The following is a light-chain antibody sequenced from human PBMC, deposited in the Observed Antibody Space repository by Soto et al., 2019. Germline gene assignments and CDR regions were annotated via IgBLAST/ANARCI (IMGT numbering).Light chain of an antibody. CDR2: GAS. CDR1: QSVSSSY. J-gene: IGKJ2*01. Sequence: EIVLTQSPGTLSLSPGERVTLSCRASQSVSSSYLVWYQQKPGQAPRLLIYGASSRATGIPDRFSGSGSGTDFTLTISRLEPEDFAVYYCRQYGSSPYTFGQGTKLEIK. V-gene: IGKV3-20*01. CDR3: RQYGSSPYT.